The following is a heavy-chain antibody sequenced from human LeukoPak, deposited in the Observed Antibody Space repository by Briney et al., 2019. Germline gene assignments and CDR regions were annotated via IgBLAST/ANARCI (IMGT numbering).Heavy chain of an antibody. CDR2: IRSDGSDT. CDR1: GFTFSDTW. V-gene: IGHV3-74*01. D-gene: IGHD4-23*01. J-gene: IGHJ4*02. CDR3: ATHEVTVVTRSTFDY. Sequence: GGSLRLSCAASGFTFSDTWMHWVRQAPGEGLVWVSRIRSDGSDTRYAESVKGRFTISRDNAKNTLYLQMNSLRVEDTAVYYCATHEVTVVTRSTFDYWGQGTLVTVSS.